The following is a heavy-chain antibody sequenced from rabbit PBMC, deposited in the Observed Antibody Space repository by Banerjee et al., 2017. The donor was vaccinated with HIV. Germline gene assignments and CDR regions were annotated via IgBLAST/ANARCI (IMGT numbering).Heavy chain of an antibody. J-gene: IGHJ4*01. CDR1: GFDFSSNA. CDR3: ARDLAGVIGWNFNL. V-gene: IGHV1S45*01. CDR2: INTISGDT. D-gene: IGHD4-1*01. Sequence: LEESGGGLVKPEGSLTLTCKASGFDFSSNAICWVRQAPGKGLEWIACINTISGDTVYATWAKGRFTISKASWTTVTLQMTSLTAADTATYFCARDLAGVIGWNFNLWGPGTLVTVS.